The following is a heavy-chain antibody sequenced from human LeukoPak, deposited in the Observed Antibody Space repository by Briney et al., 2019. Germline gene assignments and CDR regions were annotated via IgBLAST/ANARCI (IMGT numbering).Heavy chain of an antibody. Sequence: GGSLRLSCAASGFTFSSYSMNWVRRAPGKGLEWVSYISTSSRTIYYADSVKGRFTISRDNAKNSLYLQMNSLRDEDTAVYYCARDSEYSGYDLGGDFDYWGQGTLVTVSS. D-gene: IGHD5-12*01. J-gene: IGHJ4*02. CDR1: GFTFSSYS. CDR2: ISTSSRTI. V-gene: IGHV3-48*02. CDR3: ARDSEYSGYDLGGDFDY.